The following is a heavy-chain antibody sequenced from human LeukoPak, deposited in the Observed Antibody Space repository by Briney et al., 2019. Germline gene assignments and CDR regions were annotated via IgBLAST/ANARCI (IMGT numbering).Heavy chain of an antibody. Sequence: ASVKVSCKASGYTFTGYYMHWVRQAPGQGLEWMGRINPNSGGTNYAQKFQGRVTMTRDTSNSTAYMELSRLRSDDTAVYYCARGIAAAGNFDYWGQGTLATVSS. J-gene: IGHJ4*02. D-gene: IGHD6-13*01. CDR3: ARGIAAAGNFDY. V-gene: IGHV1-2*06. CDR2: INPNSGGT. CDR1: GYTFTGYY.